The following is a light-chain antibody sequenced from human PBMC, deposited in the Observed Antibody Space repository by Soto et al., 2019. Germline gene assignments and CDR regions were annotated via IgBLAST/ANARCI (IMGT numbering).Light chain of an antibody. J-gene: IGKJ4*01. Sequence: EIVLTQSPATLSLSPGERATLSCRASQNVIRYLAWYQQKPGQAPRLLIYDASNRATDLPSRFSDSGSGTDFTLTISNLEPEDFAIYYCEQRSNRPTFGGGTKVELK. V-gene: IGKV3-11*01. CDR2: DAS. CDR3: EQRSNRPT. CDR1: QNVIRY.